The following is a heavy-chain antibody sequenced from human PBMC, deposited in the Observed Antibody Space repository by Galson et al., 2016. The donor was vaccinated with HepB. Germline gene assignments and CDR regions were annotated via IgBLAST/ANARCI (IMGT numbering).Heavy chain of an antibody. D-gene: IGHD6-6*01. CDR2: IFQTGTA. Sequence: ETLSLTCTVSGDSISGDSISKNYWWSWVRQSPGQGLEWIGEIFQTGTANYNPSSTSRATISVDKSKNQISLRLGPVTAADTAVYYCSGGNLGTTASMAFDYWGQGTLVSVSS. CDR3: SGGNLGTTASMAFDY. J-gene: IGHJ4*02. V-gene: IGHV4-4*02. CDR1: GDSISGDSISKNYW.